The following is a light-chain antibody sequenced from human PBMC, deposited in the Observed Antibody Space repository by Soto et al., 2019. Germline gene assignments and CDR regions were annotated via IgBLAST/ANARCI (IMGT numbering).Light chain of an antibody. CDR2: DAS. J-gene: IGKJ1*01. CDR1: QSISSW. V-gene: IGKV1-5*01. Sequence: DIQMTQSPSTLSASVGDRVTITCRASQSISSWLVWYLQKPGKAPKLLIYDASSLESGVPSRFSGSGSGTEFTLTISSLQPDDFATYYCQQYNSYTWTFGQGTKVEIK. CDR3: QQYNSYTWT.